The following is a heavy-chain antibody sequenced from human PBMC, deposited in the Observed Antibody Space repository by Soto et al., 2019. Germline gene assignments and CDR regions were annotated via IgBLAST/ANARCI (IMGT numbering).Heavy chain of an antibody. D-gene: IGHD6-13*01. V-gene: IGHV1-46*01. CDR2: INPSGGST. J-gene: IGHJ6*02. CDR1: GYTFTSYY. Sequence: ASVKVSCKASGYTFTSYYMHWVRQAPGQGLEWMGIINPSGGSTSYAQKFQGRVTMTRDTSTSTVFMELSSLRSEDTAVDYCAKAAAGTHYYYYGMDVWGQGTTVTVSS. CDR3: AKAAAGTHYYYYGMDV.